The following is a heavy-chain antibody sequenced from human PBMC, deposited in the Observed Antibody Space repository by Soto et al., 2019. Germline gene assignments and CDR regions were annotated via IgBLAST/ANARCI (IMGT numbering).Heavy chain of an antibody. D-gene: IGHD3-16*01. CDR3: ARRGGSEARGRNWFDP. CDR2: IYYSGSP. Sequence: QVQLQESGPGLVKPSETLSLTCTVSGGSVSSGSYYWSWFRQPPGKGLEWIGYIYYSGSPNYTPPLKSRVTTPGDTSKNQFSLKLSSVTAADTAVYYCARRGGSEARGRNWFDPWGQGTLVTVSS. V-gene: IGHV4-61*01. CDR1: GGSVSSGSYY. J-gene: IGHJ5*02.